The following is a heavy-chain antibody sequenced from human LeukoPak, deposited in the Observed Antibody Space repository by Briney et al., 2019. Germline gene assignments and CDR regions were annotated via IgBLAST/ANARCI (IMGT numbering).Heavy chain of an antibody. D-gene: IGHD5-12*01. CDR3: ARDEIVATTKANYYYYMDV. Sequence: GGSLRLSCAASGFTFSSYCMSWVRQAPGKGLEWVANIKQDGSEKYYVYSVKGRFTISRDNAKNSLYLQMNSLRAEDTAVYYCARDEIVATTKANYYYYMDVWGKGTTDTISS. CDR1: GFTFSSYC. J-gene: IGHJ6*03. CDR2: IKQDGSEK. V-gene: IGHV3-7*01.